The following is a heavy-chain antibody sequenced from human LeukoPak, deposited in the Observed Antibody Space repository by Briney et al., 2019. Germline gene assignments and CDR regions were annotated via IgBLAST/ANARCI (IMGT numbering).Heavy chain of an antibody. CDR2: ISRSGDIT. CDR1: GVTFSKYG. J-gene: IGHJ4*02. CDR3: ATEGFYY. Sequence: PGGSLGLSCAASGVTFSKYGMKWVRQAAGTGLEYVSGISRSGDITHYADSVKGRFTISRDNFKNTLYLQMNSLRADDTALYYCATEGFYYWGPGTLVTVSS. V-gene: IGHV3-23*01.